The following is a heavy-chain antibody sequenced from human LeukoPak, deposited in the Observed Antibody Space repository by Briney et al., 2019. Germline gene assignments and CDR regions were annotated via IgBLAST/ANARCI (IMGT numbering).Heavy chain of an antibody. CDR1: GGSISSGSYY. V-gene: IGHV4-61*02. Sequence: PSQTLSLTCTVSGGSISSGSYYWSWIRQPAGKGLEWLGRIYTSGSTNYNPYLKSRVTISLAKSKNQFSLKLSSVTAADTAVYYCANSLDFDYGDYYFDYWGQGALVTISS. CDR3: ANSLDFDYGDYYFDY. J-gene: IGHJ4*02. CDR2: IYTSGST. D-gene: IGHD4-17*01.